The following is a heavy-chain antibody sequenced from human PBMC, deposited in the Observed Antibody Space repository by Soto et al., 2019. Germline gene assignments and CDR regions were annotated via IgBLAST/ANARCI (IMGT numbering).Heavy chain of an antibody. V-gene: IGHV4-39*01. Sequence: TSETLSLTCTVSGGSISSSSYYWGWIRQPPGKGLEWIGSIYYSGSTYYNPSLKSRVTISVDTSKNQFSLKLSSVTAADTAVYYCASIIAARTEKGHKEKRRDLIYYYYYGMDVWGQGTTVTVSS. D-gene: IGHD6-6*01. CDR3: ASIIAARTEKGHKEKRRDLIYYYYYGMDV. CDR1: GGSISSSSYY. J-gene: IGHJ6*02. CDR2: IYYSGST.